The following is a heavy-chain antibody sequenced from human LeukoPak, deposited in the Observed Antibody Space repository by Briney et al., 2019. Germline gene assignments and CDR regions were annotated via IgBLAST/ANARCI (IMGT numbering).Heavy chain of an antibody. CDR3: AKDIQPAERGTMDV. CDR2: ISWNSGSI. Sequence: GGSLRLSCADSGFTFSSYAMHWVRQAPGKGLEGVSGISWNSGSIGYADSVKGRFTISRDNAKNSLYLQMNSLRAEDTALYYCAKDIQPAERGTMDVWGQGTTVTVSS. D-gene: IGHD1-14*01. J-gene: IGHJ6*02. CDR1: GFTFSSYA. V-gene: IGHV3-9*01.